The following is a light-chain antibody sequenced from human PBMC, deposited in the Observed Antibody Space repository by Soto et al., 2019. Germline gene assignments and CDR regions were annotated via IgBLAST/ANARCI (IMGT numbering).Light chain of an antibody. CDR2: GAS. CDR1: QSVSSSY. J-gene: IGKJ1*01. Sequence: EIELTQSPGTLSLSPGERATLSCRASQSVSSSYLAWYQQKPGQAPRLLIYGASSRATGIPDRFSGSGSGTDFTLTISRLEPEDFAVYYCQQDGSSPPTFGQGTKVEIK. CDR3: QQDGSSPPT. V-gene: IGKV3-20*01.